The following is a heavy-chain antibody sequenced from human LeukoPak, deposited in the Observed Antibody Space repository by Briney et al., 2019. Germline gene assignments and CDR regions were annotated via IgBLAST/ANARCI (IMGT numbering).Heavy chain of an antibody. V-gene: IGHV3-30*04. Sequence: PGRSLRLSCAASGFTFRSYAMHWVRQAPGKGLEWVAVISYDGRHKYYADSVKGRFTISRDNSEDTLYLQMNSQRAEDTAVYYCARAFRWEQLVESYGMDVWGQGTTVTVSS. CDR3: ARAFRWEQLVESYGMDV. CDR2: ISYDGRHK. CDR1: GFTFRSYA. D-gene: IGHD6-13*01. J-gene: IGHJ6*02.